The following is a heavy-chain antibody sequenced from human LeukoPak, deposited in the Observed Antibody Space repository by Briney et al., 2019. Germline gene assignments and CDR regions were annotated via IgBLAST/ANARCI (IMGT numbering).Heavy chain of an antibody. J-gene: IGHJ5*02. D-gene: IGHD2-2*01. CDR3: ARVVVPAAIDWFDP. CDR1: GFTFSSYW. Sequence: GGSLRLSCAASGFTFSSYWMHWVRQAPGKGLVWVSRINSDGSSTSYADSVKGRFTISRDNAKNTLYLQMNSLRAEDTAVYCCARVVVPAAIDWFDPWGQGTLVTVSS. V-gene: IGHV3-74*01. CDR2: INSDGSST.